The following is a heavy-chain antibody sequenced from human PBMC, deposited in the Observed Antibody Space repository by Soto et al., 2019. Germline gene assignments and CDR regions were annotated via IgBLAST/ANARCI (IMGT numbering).Heavy chain of an antibody. D-gene: IGHD3-3*01. CDR2: ISGSGGST. Sequence: GGSLRLSCAASGFTFSSYAMSWVRQAPGKGLEWVSAISGSGGSTYYADSVKGRFTISRDNSKNTLYLQMNSLRAEDTAVYYCANGFGYYDFWSAPQFDYWGQGTLVTVSS. CDR1: GFTFSSYA. CDR3: ANGFGYYDFWSAPQFDY. V-gene: IGHV3-23*01. J-gene: IGHJ4*02.